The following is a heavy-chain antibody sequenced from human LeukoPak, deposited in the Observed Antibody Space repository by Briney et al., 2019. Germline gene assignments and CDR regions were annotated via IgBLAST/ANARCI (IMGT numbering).Heavy chain of an antibody. CDR1: GGSISSGSYY. D-gene: IGHD3-16*01. Sequence: SQTLSLTCTVSGGSISSGSYYWSWIRQPAGKGLEWIGRIYTSGSTNYNPSLKSRVTISVDTSKNQFSLKLSSVTAADTAVYYCAGGIMITFGGVKTAWGQGTLVTVSS. V-gene: IGHV4-61*02. J-gene: IGHJ5*02. CDR3: AGGIMITFGGVKTA. CDR2: IYTSGST.